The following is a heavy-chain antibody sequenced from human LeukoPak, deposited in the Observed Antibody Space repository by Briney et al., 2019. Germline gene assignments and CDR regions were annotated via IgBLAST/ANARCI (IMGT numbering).Heavy chain of an antibody. CDR1: GYTFTSYD. CDR2: MNPNSGNT. V-gene: IGHV1-8*03. J-gene: IGHJ6*03. Sequence: ASVKVSCKASGYTFTSYDINWVRQATGQGLEWMGWMNPNSGNTGYAQKFQGRVTITRNTSISTAYMELSSLRSEDTAMYYCARDRIAVTGRKYYYYMDVWGKGTTVTVSS. D-gene: IGHD6-19*01. CDR3: ARDRIAVTGRKYYYYMDV.